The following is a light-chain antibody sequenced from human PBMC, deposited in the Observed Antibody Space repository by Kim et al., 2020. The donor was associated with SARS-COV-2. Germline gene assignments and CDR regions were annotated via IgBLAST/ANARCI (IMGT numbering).Light chain of an antibody. CDR3: NSRDSSGNLV. CDR1: SLRSYY. Sequence: SYELTQDPAVSVALGQTVRITCQGDSLRSYYASWYQQKPGQAPVLVIYGKNNRPSGIPDRFSGSSSGNTASLTITGAQAEDEADYYCNSRDSSGNLVFGG. J-gene: IGLJ2*01. CDR2: GKN. V-gene: IGLV3-19*01.